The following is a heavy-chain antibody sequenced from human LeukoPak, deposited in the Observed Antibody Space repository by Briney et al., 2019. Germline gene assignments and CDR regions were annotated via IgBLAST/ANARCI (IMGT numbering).Heavy chain of an antibody. V-gene: IGHV5-51*01. CDR2: IFPGDSDT. Sequence: GESLKISCKGSGYSFTTSRIAWVRQMPGKGLELMGIIFPGDSDTRYSPSFQGQVTISADKSISTAYLQWSSLQASDTAFYYCVRRINNWFDPWGQGTLVTVSS. J-gene: IGHJ5*02. CDR1: GYSFTTSR. CDR3: VRRINNWFDP.